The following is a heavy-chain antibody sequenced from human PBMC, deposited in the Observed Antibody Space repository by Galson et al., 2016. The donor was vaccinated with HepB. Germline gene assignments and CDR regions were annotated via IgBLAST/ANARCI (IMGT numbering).Heavy chain of an antibody. Sequence: SLRLSCAASGFTVSRYCMSWVRQAPGKGLEWVSVIYSGGGTFYADSVKGRFTISRDNSRNTLYVQMNNLRAEDTAVYYCARDYPGSSGNVGTFDIWGQGTMVAVSS. CDR3: ARDYPGSSGNVGTFDI. CDR2: IYSGGGT. J-gene: IGHJ3*02. V-gene: IGHV3-53*01. CDR1: GFTVSRYC. D-gene: IGHD6-19*01.